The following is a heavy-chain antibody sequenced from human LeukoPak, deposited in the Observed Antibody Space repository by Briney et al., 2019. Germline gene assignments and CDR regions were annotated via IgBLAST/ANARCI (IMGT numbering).Heavy chain of an antibody. J-gene: IGHJ4*02. CDR1: GFTFSDYY. D-gene: IGHD3-16*01. CDR3: ASTLITFGGLMTFYFDS. Sequence: PGGSLRLSCAASGFTFSDYYMTWIRQSPGKGLEWIGYIYSSGSTNYNPSLNSRVTISVDTSKKHFSLKLTSVTAADTAVYYCASTLITFGGLMTFYFDSWGQGTLVTVSS. CDR2: IYSSGST. V-gene: IGHV4-59*01.